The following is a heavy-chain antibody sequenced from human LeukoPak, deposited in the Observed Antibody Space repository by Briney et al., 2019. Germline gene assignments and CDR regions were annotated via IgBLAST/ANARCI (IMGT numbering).Heavy chain of an antibody. D-gene: IGHD2-2*01. CDR3: ARQPRDCSSTSCYGDWFDP. CDR1: GGSISSSNFY. V-gene: IGHV4-39*01. J-gene: IGHJ5*02. CDR2: IYYGGST. Sequence: PSETLSLTCTVSGGSISSSNFYWGWIRQPPGKGLEWIGSIYYGGSTYYNPSLKSRVTISVDTSKNQFSLKLSSVTAADTAVYYCARQPRDCSSTSCYGDWFDPWGQGTLVTVSS.